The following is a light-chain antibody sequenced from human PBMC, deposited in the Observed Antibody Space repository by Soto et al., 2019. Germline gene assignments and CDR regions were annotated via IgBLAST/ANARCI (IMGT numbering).Light chain of an antibody. CDR1: QSVNSNH. CDR2: GAS. CDR3: QQYGSSLVT. J-gene: IGKJ5*01. V-gene: IGKV3-20*01. Sequence: EIVLTQSPGTLSLSPGERATLSCRASQSVNSNHLAWYQQRPGQAPWLLIYGASIRATGIPDRFSGSGSGTDFTLTISRLEPEDFAVFYCQQYGSSLVTFGQGTRLEIK.